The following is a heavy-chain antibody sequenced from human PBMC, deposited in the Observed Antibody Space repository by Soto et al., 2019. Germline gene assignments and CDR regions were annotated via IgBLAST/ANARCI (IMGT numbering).Heavy chain of an antibody. CDR2: LIPIFGTA. V-gene: IGHV1-69*13. Sequence: SVKVSCKASGGTFSSYAISWVRQAPGQGLEWMGGLIPIFGTANYAQKFQGRVTITADESTSTAYTELSSLRSEDTAVYQCARDGYYDSSGYYPPRWFDPWGQGTLVTVSS. CDR1: GGTFSSYA. CDR3: ARDGYYDSSGYYPPRWFDP. D-gene: IGHD3-22*01. J-gene: IGHJ5*02.